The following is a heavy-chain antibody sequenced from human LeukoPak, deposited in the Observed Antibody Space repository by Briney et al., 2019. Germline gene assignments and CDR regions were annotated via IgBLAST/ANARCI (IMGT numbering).Heavy chain of an antibody. CDR1: GLTFSSHC. D-gene: IGHD5-12*01. J-gene: IGHJ4*02. Sequence: GEPLTLPXTLSGLTFSSHCMRWVRQAPGKGLEWVANIKEDGSADYYVDSVKGRFTISKDNAKNSLYLQMNSLRVDDTAVYYCARDAGGYDLWGQGTLVTVSS. V-gene: IGHV3-7*01. CDR2: IKEDGSAD. CDR3: ARDAGGYDL.